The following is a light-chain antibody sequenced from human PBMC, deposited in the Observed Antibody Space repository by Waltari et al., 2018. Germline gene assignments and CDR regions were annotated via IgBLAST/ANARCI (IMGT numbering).Light chain of an antibody. J-gene: IGLJ3*02. CDR2: DDT. CDR3: QVLDAPTDQWV. V-gene: IGLV3-21*02. CDR1: NIGTRS. Sequence: SYVLTQPPSVSVAPGQTAKISCGGDNIGTRSVHWYQQMPGQAPLLVVYDDTDRPSGIPERCAGSNSENAATLTISGVEAGDEADYYCQVLDAPTDQWVFGGGTKLTVL.